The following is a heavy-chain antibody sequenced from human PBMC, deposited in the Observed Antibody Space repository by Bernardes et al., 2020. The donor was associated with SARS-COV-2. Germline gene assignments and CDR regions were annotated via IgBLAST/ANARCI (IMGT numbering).Heavy chain of an antibody. Sequence: GGSLRLSCTASGFTFGAYNMNWVRQAPGKGLEWVSFIGGRDDYRTFDADFVKGRFTASRDNGKSTIYLQMNSLGTEDTAVYYCVHDNYGFHHWGQGTLVIVSS. J-gene: IGHJ4*02. CDR1: GFTFGAYN. CDR3: VHDNYGFHH. V-gene: IGHV3-64D*06. CDR2: IGGRDDYRT. D-gene: IGHD3-10*01.